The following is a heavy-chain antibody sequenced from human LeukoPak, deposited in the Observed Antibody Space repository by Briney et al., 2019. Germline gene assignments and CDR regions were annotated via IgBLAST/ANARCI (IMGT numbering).Heavy chain of an antibody. D-gene: IGHD5-24*01. CDR2: ISSNGGST. Sequence: GGSLRLSCSASGFTFSTYAMHWVRQAPGKGLEYVSAISSNGGSTYYADSVKGRFTISRDNSKNTLYLQMNSLRAEDTAVYYCAKPLEMATISPFDYWGQGTLVTVSS. CDR1: GFTFSTYA. V-gene: IGHV3-64*04. J-gene: IGHJ4*02. CDR3: AKPLEMATISPFDY.